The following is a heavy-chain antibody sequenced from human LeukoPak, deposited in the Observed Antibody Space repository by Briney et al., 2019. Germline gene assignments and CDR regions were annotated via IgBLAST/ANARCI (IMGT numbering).Heavy chain of an antibody. CDR1: GFTFNNAW. Sequence: PGGSLRLPCAASGFTFNNAWMSWVRQAPGKGLEWVGLIKSKTDGGTADYVAPVKGRFTISRDDSKNTLFLQMNSLKTEDTAVYYCTTRTTVTTMGTDYWGQGTLVTVSS. CDR3: TTRTTVTTMGTDY. D-gene: IGHD4-17*01. CDR2: IKSKTDGGTA. V-gene: IGHV3-15*01. J-gene: IGHJ4*02.